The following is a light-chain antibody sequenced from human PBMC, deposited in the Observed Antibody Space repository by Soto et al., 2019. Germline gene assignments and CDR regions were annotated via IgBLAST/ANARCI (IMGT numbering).Light chain of an antibody. CDR3: SSYSNSRTLV. V-gene: IGLV2-14*03. CDR2: DVS. J-gene: IGLJ2*01. CDR1: SSDVGAYHY. Sequence: QSALTQPASVSGSPVQSITISCTGTSSDVGAYHYVSWYQRHPGKAPKLMIYDVSNRPSGVSNRFSGSKSGNTASLTISGLQAEDEADYYCSSYSNSRTLVFGGGTKLTVL.